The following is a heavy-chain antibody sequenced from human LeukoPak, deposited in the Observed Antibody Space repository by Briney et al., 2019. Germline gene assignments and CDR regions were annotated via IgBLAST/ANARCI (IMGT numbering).Heavy chain of an antibody. CDR1: GFTVSSTY. Sequence: PGGSLRLSCAASGFTVSSTYMSWVRQAPGKGLEWVSVISSGGNIYYIDSVKGRFTISRDTSKNTLYLQMNRLRAEDTAVYFCASRHCSGGGCYFAGADPFDYWGQGTLVTVSS. J-gene: IGHJ4*02. D-gene: IGHD2-15*01. V-gene: IGHV3-53*01. CDR3: ASRHCSGGGCYFAGADPFDY. CDR2: ISSGGNI.